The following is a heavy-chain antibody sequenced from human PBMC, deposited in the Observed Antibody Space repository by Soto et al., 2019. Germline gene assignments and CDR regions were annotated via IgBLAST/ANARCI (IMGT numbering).Heavy chain of an antibody. J-gene: IGHJ4*02. D-gene: IGHD6-13*01. Sequence: TLSLTCAVYGGSFSGYYWSWIRQPPGKGLEWIGEINHSGSTNYNPSLKSRVTISVDTSKNQFSLKLSSVTAADTAVYYCARRASSWYPGWGQGTLVTVSS. CDR3: ARRASSWYPG. CDR1: GGSFSGYY. V-gene: IGHV4-34*01. CDR2: INHSGST.